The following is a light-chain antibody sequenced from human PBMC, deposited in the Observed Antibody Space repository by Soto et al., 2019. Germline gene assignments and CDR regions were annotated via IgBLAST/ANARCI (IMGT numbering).Light chain of an antibody. V-gene: IGLV2-14*01. J-gene: IGLJ1*01. CDR2: EVS. Sequence: QSVLAQPASVSGSPGQSITISCTGTSSDVGGYNYVSWYQQHPGKAPKLMIYEVSNRPSGVSNRFSGSKSGNTASLTTSGLQAEDEADYYCSSFTSSSTRVFATGTKVTVL. CDR1: SSDVGGYNY. CDR3: SSFTSSSTRV.